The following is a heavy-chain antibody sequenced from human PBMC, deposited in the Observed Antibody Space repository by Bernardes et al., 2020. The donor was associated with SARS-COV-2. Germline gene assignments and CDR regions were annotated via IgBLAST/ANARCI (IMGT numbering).Heavy chain of an antibody. Sequence: GSLRLSCAASGFTFSSYGMHWVRQAPGKGLEWVAVIWYDGSNKYYADSVKGRFTISRDNSKNTLYLQMNSLRAEDTAVYYCARDRLGPYYAFDIWGQGTLVTVSS. CDR2: IWYDGSNK. J-gene: IGHJ4*02. CDR1: GFTFSSYG. D-gene: IGHD3-10*01. V-gene: IGHV3-33*01. CDR3: ARDRLGPYYAFDI.